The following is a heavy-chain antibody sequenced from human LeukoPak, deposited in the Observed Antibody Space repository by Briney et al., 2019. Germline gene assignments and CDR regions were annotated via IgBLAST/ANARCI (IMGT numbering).Heavy chain of an antibody. CDR1: GFTFSSYW. J-gene: IGHJ4*02. D-gene: IGHD5-18*01. CDR2: IKQDGSER. Sequence: PGGSLRLSCAASGFTFSSYWMSWVRQAPGKGLEWVANIKQDGSERYYVDSVKGRFTISRDNAKNSLYLQMNSLRAEDTAVYYCARDYGLGIQLWWEFDYWGQGTLVTVSS. V-gene: IGHV3-7*01. CDR3: ARDYGLGIQLWWEFDY.